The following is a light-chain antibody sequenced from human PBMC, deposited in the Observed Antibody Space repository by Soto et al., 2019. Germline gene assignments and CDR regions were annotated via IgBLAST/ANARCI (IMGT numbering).Light chain of an antibody. CDR1: QSITNW. V-gene: IGKV1-5*03. CDR2: EAS. J-gene: IGKJ1*01. CDR3: QQYKSYWT. Sequence: DIQMTQSPATLSASVGDSVTITCRASQSITNWLAWYQLKPGKAPKLLIHEASNLHSGVSSRFTGSGSGTDFTLTITSLQPEDSAIYYCQQYKSYWTFGQGTKGDIK.